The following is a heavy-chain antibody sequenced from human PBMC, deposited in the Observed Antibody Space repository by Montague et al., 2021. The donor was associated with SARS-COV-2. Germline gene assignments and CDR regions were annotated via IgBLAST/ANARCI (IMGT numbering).Heavy chain of an antibody. V-gene: IGHV4-39*01. CDR2: IYYSGST. D-gene: IGHD3-3*01. J-gene: IGHJ3*02. CDR1: GGSISSSSYY. CDR3: ARHGLAGITIFGVVTPRGGFDI. Sequence: ETLSLTCTVAGGSISSSSYYWGWIRRPPGKGLEWIGSIYYSGSTYYNPSVKSRVTISVDTSKNQFSLKLSSVTAADTAVYYCARHGLAGITIFGVVTPRGGFDIWGQGTMVTVSS.